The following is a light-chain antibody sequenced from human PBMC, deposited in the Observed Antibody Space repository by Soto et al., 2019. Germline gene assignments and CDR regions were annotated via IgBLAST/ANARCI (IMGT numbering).Light chain of an antibody. CDR1: QSVNSKY. CDR2: GAS. CDR3: QQFGSSPAEYT. V-gene: IGKV3-20*01. Sequence: EIVLTQSPGTLSLSPGGGATLSCRASQSVNSKYLAWYQHKPGQAPRLLIYGASTRATGIPDRFSGSGSGTDFTLTLSRLEPEDFAVYYCQQFGSSPAEYTFGQGTKLEIK. J-gene: IGKJ2*01.